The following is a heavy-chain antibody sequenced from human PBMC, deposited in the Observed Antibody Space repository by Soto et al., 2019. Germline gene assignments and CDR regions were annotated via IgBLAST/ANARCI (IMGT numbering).Heavy chain of an antibody. CDR2: IKSKTDGGTT. D-gene: IGHD1-26*01. CDR3: IREGSNDAFDI. CDR1: SVSNAW. V-gene: IGHV3-15*07. Sequence: SVSNAWMNWVRQAPGKGLEWVGRIKSKTDGGTTDYAAPVQGRFTISRDDSKNTLYLPMNSLNTEYTSVYYWIREGSNDAFDIGGQGTMVTVSS. J-gene: IGHJ3*02.